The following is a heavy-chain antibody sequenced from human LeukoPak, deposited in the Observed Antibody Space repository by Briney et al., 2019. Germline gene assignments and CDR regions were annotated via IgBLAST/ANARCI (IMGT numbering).Heavy chain of an antibody. CDR2: IYYSGST. D-gene: IGHD2-2*01. CDR1: GGSIRNYY. Sequence: SETLSLTCTVSGGSIRNYYWSWIRQPPGKGLEWIGYIYYSGSTNYNPSLKNRVTLSVDTSKNQFSLKLSSVTAADTAVYYCARMSHCSSTSCYGYYYYYFMDVWGKGTTVTVSS. CDR3: ARMSHCSSTSCYGYYYYYFMDV. V-gene: IGHV4-59*12. J-gene: IGHJ6*03.